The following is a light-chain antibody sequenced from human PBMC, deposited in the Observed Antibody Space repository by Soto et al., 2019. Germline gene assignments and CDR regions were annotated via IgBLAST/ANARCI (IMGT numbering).Light chain of an antibody. CDR1: SSDVGGYNY. Sequence: QSVLTQPASVSGSPGQSITISCTGTSSDVGGYNYVSWYQQHPGKAPKLMIYEVSNRPSGVSNRFSGSKSGNTASLTISGLLAEDDADYYCSSYTSSSIDYIFGTGTKVTVL. CDR2: EVS. V-gene: IGLV2-14*01. CDR3: SSYTSSSIDYI. J-gene: IGLJ1*01.